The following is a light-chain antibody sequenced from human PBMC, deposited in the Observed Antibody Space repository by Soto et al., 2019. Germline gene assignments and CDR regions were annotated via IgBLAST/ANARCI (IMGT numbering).Light chain of an antibody. CDR2: SID. CDR1: TGAVTSGYY. J-gene: IGLJ1*01. V-gene: IGLV7-43*01. CDR3: LLWYGGAYV. Sequence: SVTVSPGGTVTLTCAASTGAVTSGYYPNWFQQKPGQPPRALIYSIDKKHSWTPARFSGSRLGGKAALTLSGVEAEDEAEYYWLLWYGGAYVFGGGTKLTVL.